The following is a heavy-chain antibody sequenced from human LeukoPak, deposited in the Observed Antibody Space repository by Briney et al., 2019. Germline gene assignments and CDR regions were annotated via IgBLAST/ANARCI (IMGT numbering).Heavy chain of an antibody. CDR2: IYYSGST. CDR1: GGSISSYY. CDR3: ARDRGVVVAEYYMDV. D-gene: IGHD2-15*01. J-gene: IGHJ6*03. Sequence: PSETLSLTCTVSGGSISSYYWSWIRQPPGKGLEWIGYIYYSGSTNYNPSLKSRVTISVDTSKNQFSLKLSSVTAADMAVYYCARDRGVVVAEYYMDVWGKGTTVTVSS. V-gene: IGHV4-59*01.